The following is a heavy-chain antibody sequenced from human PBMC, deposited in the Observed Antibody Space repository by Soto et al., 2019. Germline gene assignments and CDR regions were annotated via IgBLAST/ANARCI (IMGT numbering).Heavy chain of an antibody. CDR3: AKERVYDFWSGYYRAGMDV. Sequence: QVQLVESGGGVVQPGRSLRLSCAASGFTFSSYGMHWVRQAPGKGLEWVAVISYDGSNKYYADSVKGRFTISRDNSKNTLYLQMNSLRAEDTAVYYCAKERVYDFWSGYYRAGMDVW. D-gene: IGHD3-3*01. CDR2: ISYDGSNK. J-gene: IGHJ6*01. V-gene: IGHV3-30*18. CDR1: GFTFSSYG.